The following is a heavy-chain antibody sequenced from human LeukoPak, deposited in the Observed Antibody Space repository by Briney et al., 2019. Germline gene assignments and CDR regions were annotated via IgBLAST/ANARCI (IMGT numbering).Heavy chain of an antibody. CDR3: ARDKKDYYDSSGYYYFAFDI. D-gene: IGHD3-22*01. J-gene: IGHJ3*02. Sequence: SETLSLTCSVSGGSISNYFWTWIRQPPGKGLEWIGYIYSSGSTYYNPSLKSRVTISVDTSKNQFSLKLSSVTAADTAVYYCARDKKDYYDSSGYYYFAFDIWGQGTMVNVSS. V-gene: IGHV4-59*01. CDR2: IYSSGST. CDR1: GGSISNYF.